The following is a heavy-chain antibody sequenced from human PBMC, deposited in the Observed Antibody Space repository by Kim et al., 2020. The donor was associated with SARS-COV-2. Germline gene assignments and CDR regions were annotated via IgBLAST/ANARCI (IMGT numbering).Heavy chain of an antibody. D-gene: IGHD6-13*01. CDR2: INTNTGNP. Sequence: ASVKVSCKASGYTFTSYAMNWVRQAPGQGLEWMGWINTNTGNPTYAQGFTGRFVFSLDTSVSTAYLQISSLKAEDTAVYYCARGALQSSSWYNWFDPWGQGTLVTVSS. CDR3: ARGALQSSSWYNWFDP. CDR1: GYTFTSYA. J-gene: IGHJ5*02. V-gene: IGHV7-4-1*02.